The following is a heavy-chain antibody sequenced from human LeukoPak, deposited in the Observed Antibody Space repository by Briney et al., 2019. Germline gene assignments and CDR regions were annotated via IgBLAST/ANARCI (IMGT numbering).Heavy chain of an antibody. D-gene: IGHD5-12*01. CDR3: TTVDIVATITT. CDR1: GFTFSSYS. V-gene: IGHV3-21*01. J-gene: IGHJ5*02. Sequence: GGSLRLSCAASGFTFSSYSMNWVRQAPGMGLEWVSSISSSSTYIYYADSVKGRFTISRDNTKNSLYLQMNSLRAEDTAVYYCTTVDIVATITTWGQGTLVTVSS. CDR2: ISSSSTYI.